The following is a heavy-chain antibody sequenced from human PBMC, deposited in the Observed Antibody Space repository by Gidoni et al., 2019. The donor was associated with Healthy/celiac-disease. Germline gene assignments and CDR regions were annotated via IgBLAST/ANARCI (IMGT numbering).Heavy chain of an antibody. D-gene: IGHD6-19*01. CDR1: GFTFSSYD. CDR3: ARDAGEDSSGWYGWFDP. V-gene: IGHV3-30-3*01. CDR2: ISYDGSNK. Sequence: QVQLVESGGGVVQPGRSLRLPCAASGFTFSSYDMHWVRQAPGKGLEWVAVISYDGSNKYYADSVKGRFTISRDNSKNTLYLQMNSLRAEDTAVYYCARDAGEDSSGWYGWFDPWGQGTLVTVSS. J-gene: IGHJ5*02.